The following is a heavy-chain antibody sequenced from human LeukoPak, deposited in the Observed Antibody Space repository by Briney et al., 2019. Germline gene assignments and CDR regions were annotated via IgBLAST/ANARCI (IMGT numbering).Heavy chain of an antibody. J-gene: IGHJ5*02. V-gene: IGHV4-4*07. CDR1: GGSFSSYY. CDR2: IYTTGST. CDR3: ARDFRYCSSTTCYQAFDP. Sequence: SETLSLTSTVSGGSFSSYYWNWIRQPAGKGLEWIGRIYTTGSTNYNPSLKSRVTMSVDTSKNQFSLKLSSVTAADTAVCYCARDFRYCSSTTCYQAFDPWGQGTLVTVSS. D-gene: IGHD2-2*01.